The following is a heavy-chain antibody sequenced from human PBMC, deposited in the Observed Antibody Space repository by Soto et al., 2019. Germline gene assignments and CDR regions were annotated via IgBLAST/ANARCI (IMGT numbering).Heavy chain of an antibody. CDR3: ARGGSSSSWETNYGLDV. V-gene: IGHV1-2*02. CDR1: GYTFSDFY. CDR2: INPNSGGT. Sequence: QVQLVQSGAEVKKPGASVKVSCKASGYTFSDFYMHWVRQAPGQGLEWMGWINPNSGGTHYAQKFQGRVTMTRDTSIRTAYMELNRLRSDDTAVYYCARGGSSSSWETNYGLDVWGQGTTVTVSS. D-gene: IGHD6-6*01. J-gene: IGHJ6*02.